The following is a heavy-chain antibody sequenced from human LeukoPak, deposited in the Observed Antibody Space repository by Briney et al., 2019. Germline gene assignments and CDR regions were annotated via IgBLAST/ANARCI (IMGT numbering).Heavy chain of an antibody. CDR1: GFTFSSYA. CDR2: ISYDGSNK. V-gene: IGHV3-30-3*01. CDR3: ARGSRITMIVVVQGWFDP. D-gene: IGHD3-22*01. Sequence: GRSLRLSCAASGFTFSSYAMRWVRQAPGKGLEWVAVISYDGSNKYYADSVKGRFTISRDNSKNTLYLQMNSLRAEDTAVYYCARGSRITMIVVVQGWFDPWGQGTLVTVSS. J-gene: IGHJ5*02.